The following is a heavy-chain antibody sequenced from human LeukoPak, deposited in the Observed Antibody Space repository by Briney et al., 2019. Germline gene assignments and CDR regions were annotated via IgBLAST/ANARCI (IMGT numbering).Heavy chain of an antibody. D-gene: IGHD2-21*02. J-gene: IGHJ3*02. Sequence: GGSLRLSCAASGFTFDDYATHWVRQAPGKGLEWVSLISGDGGSTYYADSVKGRFTISRDNSKNCLYLQMNSLRTEDTALYYCANRVVVTVYDAFDIWGQGTMVTVSS. CDR3: ANRVVVTVYDAFDI. CDR1: GFTFDDYA. V-gene: IGHV3-43*02. CDR2: ISGDGGST.